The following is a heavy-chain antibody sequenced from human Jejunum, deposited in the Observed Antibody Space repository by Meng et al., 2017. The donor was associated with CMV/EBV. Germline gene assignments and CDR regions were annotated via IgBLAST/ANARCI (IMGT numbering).Heavy chain of an antibody. CDR1: GGSIRSSGFY. Sequence: VSGGSIRSSGFYWGWGRQLPGGGLEWFGSIFFDGTTYYNPSLRSRVTISIDTSKNQFSLRLSSVTAADTAVYFCARRNNWNYEIDYWGQGTLVIVSS. J-gene: IGHJ4*02. V-gene: IGHV4-39*07. D-gene: IGHD1-7*01. CDR2: IFFDGTT. CDR3: ARRNNWNYEIDY.